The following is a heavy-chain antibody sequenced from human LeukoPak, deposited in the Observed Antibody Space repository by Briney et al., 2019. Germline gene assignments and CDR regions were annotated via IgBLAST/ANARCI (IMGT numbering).Heavy chain of an antibody. CDR3: ARVGDSSGFYPTHFDY. CDR2: IYYSGST. Sequence: SATLSLTCTVSGGSISSYYWSWTRQPPGKGLEWIGYIYYSGSTSYNPSLKSRVTISVDTSKNRFSLKLSSVTAADTAFYYCARVGDSSGFYPTHFDYWGQGNLVTVSS. V-gene: IGHV4-59*01. J-gene: IGHJ4*02. D-gene: IGHD3-22*01. CDR1: GGSISSYY.